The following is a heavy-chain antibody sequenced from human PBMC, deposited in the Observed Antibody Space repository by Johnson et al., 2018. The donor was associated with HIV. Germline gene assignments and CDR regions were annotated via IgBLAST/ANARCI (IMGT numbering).Heavy chain of an antibody. J-gene: IGHJ3*02. CDR3: AKVMSTIWDDAVDI. Sequence: AMHWVRQAPGKDLEWVSGISWNSGSIGYADSVKGRFTISRDNAKNSLYLQMNSLRAEDTAVYYCAKVMSTIWDDAVDIWGQGTMVTVSS. V-gene: IGHV3-9*01. CDR1: A. D-gene: IGHD3-3*01. CDR2: ISWNSGSI.